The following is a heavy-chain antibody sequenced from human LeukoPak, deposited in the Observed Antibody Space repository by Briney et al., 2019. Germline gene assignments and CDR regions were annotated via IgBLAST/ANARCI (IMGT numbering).Heavy chain of an antibody. J-gene: IGHJ3*02. V-gene: IGHV4-31*03. Sequence: KPSQTLSLTCTVSGGSISSGGYYWSWVRQHPGKGLEWIGYIYYSGSTYYNPSLKSRLTISVDTSKNQFSLKLSSVTAADTAVYYCARDKRHYDILSGHIAAFDIWGQGTMVTVSS. D-gene: IGHD3-9*01. CDR1: GGSISSGGYY. CDR2: IYYSGST. CDR3: ARDKRHYDILSGHIAAFDI.